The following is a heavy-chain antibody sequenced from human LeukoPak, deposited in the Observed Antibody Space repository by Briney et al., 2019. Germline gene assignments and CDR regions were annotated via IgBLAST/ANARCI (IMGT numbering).Heavy chain of an antibody. CDR1: GGSISSSSYY. CDR2: IYTSGST. D-gene: IGHD2-2*01. Sequence: PSETLSLTCTVSGGSISSSSYYWGWIRQPAGKGLEWIGRIYTSGSTNYNPSLKSRVTISVDTSKNQFSLKLSSVTAADTAVYYCASCSSTSCYADYYYYMDVWGKGTTVTISS. J-gene: IGHJ6*03. V-gene: IGHV4-61*02. CDR3: ASCSSTSCYADYYYYMDV.